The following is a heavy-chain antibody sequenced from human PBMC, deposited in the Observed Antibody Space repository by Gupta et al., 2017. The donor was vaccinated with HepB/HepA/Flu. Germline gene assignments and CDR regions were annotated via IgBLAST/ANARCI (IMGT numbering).Heavy chain of an antibody. Sequence: EVQLVESGGGLVQPGGSLRLSCAASGFSFSDDWMNWVRQSPGKGLEGVANINPDGSLRRCGDAVKGRFTISRDNAKNLLYLQMNNLRDEDTAVYYCVRVYIAGGKGTRVTCSS. J-gene: IGHJ4*02. D-gene: IGHD1-14*01. CDR3: VRVYIA. CDR2: INPDGSLR. V-gene: IGHV3-7*01. CDR1: GFSFSDDW.